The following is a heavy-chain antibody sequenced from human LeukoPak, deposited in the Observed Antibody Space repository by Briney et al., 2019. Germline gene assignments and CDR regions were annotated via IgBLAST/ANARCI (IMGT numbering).Heavy chain of an antibody. CDR3: ARGYGGNSAAFDI. J-gene: IGHJ3*02. V-gene: IGHV3-30*03. Sequence: PGGSLRLSCLASGFTFRSFGMHWVRQAPGTGLEWVALISYDGSNKNYADSVKGRFTISRDNSKNILYLQMNSLRVEDTAVYFCARGYGGNSAAFDIWGQGTMVTVPS. CDR1: GFTFRSFG. D-gene: IGHD4-23*01. CDR2: ISYDGSNK.